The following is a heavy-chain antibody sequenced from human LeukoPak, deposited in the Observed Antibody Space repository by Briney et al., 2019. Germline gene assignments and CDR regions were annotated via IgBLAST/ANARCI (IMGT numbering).Heavy chain of an antibody. CDR1: GFAFSTNW. D-gene: IGHD1-1*01. J-gene: IGHJ4*02. CDR2: ISTDARTI. Sequence: PGGSLRLSCAASGFAFSTNWMHWVRQAPGKGLVWVSHISTDARTITYADFVKGRFTISRDNAKNSLYLQMNSLRAEDMALYYCAKAWRPYNWNDGFDYWGQGTLVTVSS. CDR3: AKAWRPYNWNDGFDY. V-gene: IGHV3-74*01.